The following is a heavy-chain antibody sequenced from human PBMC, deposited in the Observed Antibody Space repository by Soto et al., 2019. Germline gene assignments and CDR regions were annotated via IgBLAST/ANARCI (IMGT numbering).Heavy chain of an antibody. V-gene: IGHV4-59*01. CDR2: IYFNGNT. CDR1: AASFSKYY. CDR3: ASVTFGGVVLAH. D-gene: IGHD3-16*01. Sequence: SETLSLTCTVSAASFSKYYWSWIRQPPGKGLEWIGYIYFNGNTNYNPSLKRRVTISIDTSRKQISLNLTSVTDADTAVYYCASVTFGGVVLAHWGQGTLVTVSS. J-gene: IGHJ4*02.